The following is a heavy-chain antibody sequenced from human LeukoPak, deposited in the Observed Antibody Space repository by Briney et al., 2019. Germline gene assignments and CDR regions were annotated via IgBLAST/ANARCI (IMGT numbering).Heavy chain of an antibody. D-gene: IGHD3-22*01. Sequence: PRGSLRLSCAASGFTFSNYGMHWVRQAPGKGLEWVSAISGSGGSTYYADSVKGRFTISRDNSKNTLYLQMNSLRAEDTAVYYCARVYLYYYDSSGYYDYWGQGTLVTVSS. CDR2: ISGSGGST. V-gene: IGHV3-23*01. CDR3: ARVYLYYYDSSGYYDY. J-gene: IGHJ4*02. CDR1: GFTFSNYG.